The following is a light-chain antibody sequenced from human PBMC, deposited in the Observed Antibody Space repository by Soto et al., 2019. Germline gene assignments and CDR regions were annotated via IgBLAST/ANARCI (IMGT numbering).Light chain of an antibody. Sequence: DIQMTQSPSSVSASVGDRVTITCRASQDLSSWLAWYQQKPGKAPKLLISAASSLQSGVPSRLSGSGSGTEFTLTISSLQPDDFATYYCHQYNSYHTFGGGTKVDIK. CDR1: QDLSSW. CDR2: AAS. CDR3: HQYNSYHT. V-gene: IGKV1D-16*01. J-gene: IGKJ4*01.